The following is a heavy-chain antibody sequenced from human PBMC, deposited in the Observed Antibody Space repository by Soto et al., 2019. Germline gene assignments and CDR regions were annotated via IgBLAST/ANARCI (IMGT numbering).Heavy chain of an antibody. CDR2: IYYSGST. J-gene: IGHJ6*02. V-gene: IGHV4-59*01. CDR1: GGSISSYY. Sequence: SETLSLTCTVSGGSISSYYWSWIRQPPGKGLEWIGYIYYSGSTNYNPSLKSRVTISVDTSKNQFSLKLSSVTAADTAAYYCASRLPGGYGMDVWGQGTTVTVS. CDR3: ASRLPGGYGMDV.